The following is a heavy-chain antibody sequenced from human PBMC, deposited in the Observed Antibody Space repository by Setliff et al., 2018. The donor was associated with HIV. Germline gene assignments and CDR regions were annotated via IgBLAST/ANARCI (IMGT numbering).Heavy chain of an antibody. CDR2: LYYTGRA. D-gene: IGHD5-12*01. CDR3: ARDGYNYKKGTSYMDV. J-gene: IGHJ6*03. Sequence: SETLSLTCTVSGGSINNYFWSWIRQPPGKGLEWLGCLYYTGRANYNPPLKSRLTVSVDTSKNQFSLKLSSVTAADTAVYYCARDGYNYKKGTSYMDVWGKGTTVTVSS. V-gene: IGHV4-59*01. CDR1: GGSINNYF.